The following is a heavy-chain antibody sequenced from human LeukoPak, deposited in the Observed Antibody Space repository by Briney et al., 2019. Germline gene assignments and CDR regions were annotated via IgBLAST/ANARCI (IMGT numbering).Heavy chain of an antibody. CDR2: ISYDGSNK. V-gene: IGHV3-30-3*01. Sequence: QPGRSLRLSCAASGFTFSSYAMHWVRQAPGKGLEWVAVISYDGSNKYYADSVKGRFTISRDNSKNTLYLQMNSLRAEDTAVYYCAREATLYSSSWYTRAHYYYGMDAWGQGTTVTVSS. CDR3: AREATLYSSSWYTRAHYYYGMDA. D-gene: IGHD6-13*01. J-gene: IGHJ6*02. CDR1: GFTFSSYA.